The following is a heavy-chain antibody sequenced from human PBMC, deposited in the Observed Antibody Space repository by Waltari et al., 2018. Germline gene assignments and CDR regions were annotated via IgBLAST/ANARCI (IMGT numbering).Heavy chain of an antibody. D-gene: IGHD3-3*01. CDR2: IYTSGST. J-gene: IGHJ4*02. V-gene: IGHV4-61*02. Sequence: QVQLQESGPGLVKPSQTLSLTCTVSGVSISSGSYYWSWIRQPAGKGLEWIGRIYTSGSTNYNPSLKSRVTISVDTSKNQFSLKLSSVTAADTAVYYCARGPYYDFWSGYYKEYYFDYWGQGTLVTVSS. CDR3: ARGPYYDFWSGYYKEYYFDY. CDR1: GVSISSGSYY.